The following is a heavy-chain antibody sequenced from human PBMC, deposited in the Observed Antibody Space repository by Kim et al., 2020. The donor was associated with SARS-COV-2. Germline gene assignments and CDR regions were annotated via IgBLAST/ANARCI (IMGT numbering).Heavy chain of an antibody. Sequence: GESLKISCKGSGYSFTSYWIGWVRQMPGKGLEWMGIIYPGDSDTRYSPSFQAQVTISADNSISTAYLQWSSLKASDTAMYYCARPYCSSPSCRPYFDYWGQGTLVTVSS. J-gene: IGHJ4*02. CDR1: GYSFTSYW. CDR2: IYPGDSDT. D-gene: IGHD2-2*01. V-gene: IGHV5-51*01. CDR3: ARPYCSSPSCRPYFDY.